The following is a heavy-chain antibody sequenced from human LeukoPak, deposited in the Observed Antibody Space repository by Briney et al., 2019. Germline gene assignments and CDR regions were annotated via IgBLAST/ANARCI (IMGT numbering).Heavy chain of an antibody. J-gene: IGHJ4*02. CDR1: GGSFSGYY. Sequence: PSETLSLTCAVYGGSFSGYYWSWIRQPPGKGLEWIGEINHSGSTNYNPSLKSRVTISVDTSKNQFSLKLSSVTAADTAVYYCARSSTVIDFDYWGQGTLVTVSS. CDR2: INHSGST. CDR3: ARSSTVIDFDY. V-gene: IGHV4-34*01. D-gene: IGHD4-17*01.